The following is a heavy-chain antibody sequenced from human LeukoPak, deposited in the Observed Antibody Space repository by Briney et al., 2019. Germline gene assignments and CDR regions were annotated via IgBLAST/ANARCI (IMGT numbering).Heavy chain of an antibody. CDR3: ARDKGYRENPHNWFDP. D-gene: IGHD5-12*01. CDR2: IWYDGSNK. Sequence: GGSLRLSCAASGFTFSSYGMHWVRQAPGKGLEWVAVIWYDGSNKYYADSVKGRFTISRDNSKNTLYLQMNSLRAEDTAVYYCARDKGYRENPHNWFDPWGQGTLVTVSS. CDR1: GFTFSSYG. J-gene: IGHJ5*02. V-gene: IGHV3-33*01.